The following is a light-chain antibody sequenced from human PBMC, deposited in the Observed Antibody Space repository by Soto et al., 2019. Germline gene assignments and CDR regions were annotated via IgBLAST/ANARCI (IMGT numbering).Light chain of an antibody. CDR3: QHYNSYSEA. J-gene: IGKJ1*01. CDR2: KAS. CDR1: QTISSW. Sequence: IQMPPSPSTLSGSVGDRVTITCLACQTISSWLAWYQQKPGKAPKLLIYKASTLKSGVPSRFSGSGSGTEFTLTISSLQPDDFATYYCQHYNSYSEAFGQGTKVDI. V-gene: IGKV1-5*03.